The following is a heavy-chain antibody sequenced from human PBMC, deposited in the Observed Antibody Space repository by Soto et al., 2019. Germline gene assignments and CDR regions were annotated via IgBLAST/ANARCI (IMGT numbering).Heavy chain of an antibody. V-gene: IGHV1-18*01. CDR1: GYTFTTYG. J-gene: IGHJ6*02. Sequence: QVQLVQSGAEVKKPGASVTVSCKASGYTFTTYGVSWVRQAPGQGLEWLGWINGYNGNAKYAENLQGRVTMTTDTSTSTGYMELRSLRSDDTAVYYCARMGDVPYYYYGMDVWCQGTTVTVSS. CDR2: INGYNGNA. CDR3: ARMGDVPYYYYGMDV. D-gene: IGHD3-16*01.